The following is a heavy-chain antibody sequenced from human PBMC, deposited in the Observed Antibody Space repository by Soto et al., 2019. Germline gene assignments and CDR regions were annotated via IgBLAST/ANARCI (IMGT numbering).Heavy chain of an antibody. CDR2: ISGSGGST. J-gene: IGHJ4*02. V-gene: IGHV3-23*01. Sequence: EVQLLESGGGLVKPGGSLRLSCAASGFTFSSYVMSWVRQAPGKGLEWVSAISGSGGSTYYADSVKGRFTISRHNSKNTLYLQMNSLRAEDTAVYYCAKGRAVDFDYWGQVTLVTVSS. CDR1: GFTFSSYV. D-gene: IGHD6-19*01. CDR3: AKGRAVDFDY.